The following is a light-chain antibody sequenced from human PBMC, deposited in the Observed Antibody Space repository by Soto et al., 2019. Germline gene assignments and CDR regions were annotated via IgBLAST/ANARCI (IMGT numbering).Light chain of an antibody. J-gene: IGKJ1*01. CDR3: QQSYSAPLT. Sequence: EIQMTQSPSCLSASVGDSFTLSCRASQNIFTYLNWYQQKPGKAPNLLIFAASNLQSGVPPRFSGSGSGTDFTLTISSLQREDYATYHCQQSYSAPLTFCQGAKVDI. CDR2: AAS. CDR1: QNIFTY. V-gene: IGKV1-39*01.